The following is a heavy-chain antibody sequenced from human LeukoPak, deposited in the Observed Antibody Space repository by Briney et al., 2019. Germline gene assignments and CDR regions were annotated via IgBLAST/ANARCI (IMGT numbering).Heavy chain of an antibody. CDR2: IKQDGSEK. CDR1: GFTLSSYW. Sequence: GGSLRLSCAASGFTLSSYWMSWVRQAPGKGLEWVANIKQDGSEKYYVDSVKGRFTISRDNAKNALSLQMKSLTADDTAVYYCARDLWGPRGYSFGYHFDYWGQGTLVTVSS. D-gene: IGHD5-18*01. J-gene: IGHJ4*02. V-gene: IGHV3-7*01. CDR3: ARDLWGPRGYSFGYHFDY.